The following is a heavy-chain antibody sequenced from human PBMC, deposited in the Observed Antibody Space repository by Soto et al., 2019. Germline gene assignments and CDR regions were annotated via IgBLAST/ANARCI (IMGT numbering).Heavy chain of an antibody. Sequence: GGSLRLSCAASGFTFSSYAMSWVRQAQGKGLEWVSAISGSGGSTYYADSVKGRFTISRANSKNTLYLQMHRLRAEDTAVYYCAKVYLGGAAVSDLDYYYYYYMDVWGKGTTGPVSS. CDR2: ISGSGGST. V-gene: IGHV3-23*01. CDR1: GFTFSSYA. D-gene: IGHD3-16*01. CDR3: AKVYLGGAAVSDLDYYYYYYMDV. J-gene: IGHJ6*03.